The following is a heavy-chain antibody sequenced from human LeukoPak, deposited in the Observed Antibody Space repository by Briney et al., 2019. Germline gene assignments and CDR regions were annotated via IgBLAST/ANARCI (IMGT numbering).Heavy chain of an antibody. D-gene: IGHD2-2*01. J-gene: IGHJ3*02. CDR3: AKGGGHIVVVPAAMGAFDI. V-gene: IGHV3-30*02. Sequence: GGSLRLSSAASGFTFSSYGMHWVRQAPGKGLEWVAFIRYDGSNKYYADSVKGRFTISRDNSKNTLYLQMNSLRAEDTAVYYCAKGGGHIVVVPAAMGAFDIWGQGTMVTVSS. CDR2: IRYDGSNK. CDR1: GFTFSSYG.